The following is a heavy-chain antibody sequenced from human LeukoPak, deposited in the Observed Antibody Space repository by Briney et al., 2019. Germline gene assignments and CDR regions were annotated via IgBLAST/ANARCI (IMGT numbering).Heavy chain of an antibody. CDR3: ARGKRIRGSSSWFYDRHYYFDY. Sequence: SETLSLTCIVSGYSITSGYYWSWIRQPPGKGLEWIGEINHSGSTNYNPSLKSRVTISVDTSKNQFSLKLSSVTAADTAVYYCARGKRIRGSSSWFYDRHYYFDYWGQGTLVTVSS. J-gene: IGHJ4*02. CDR1: GYSITSGYY. D-gene: IGHD6-6*01. V-gene: IGHV4-34*01. CDR2: INHSGST.